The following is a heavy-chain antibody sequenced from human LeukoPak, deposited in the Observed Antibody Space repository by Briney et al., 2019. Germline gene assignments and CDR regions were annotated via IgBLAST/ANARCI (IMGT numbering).Heavy chain of an antibody. J-gene: IGHJ4*02. D-gene: IGHD3-3*01. Sequence: PSETLSLTCTVSGYSISSGYYWGWIRQPPGKGLEWIGSIYHSGSTYYNPSLKSRVTISVDTSKNQFSLKLSSVTAADTAVYYCARLPTRSGYSDYWGQGTLVTVSS. V-gene: IGHV4-38-2*02. CDR1: GYSISSGYY. CDR2: IYHSGST. CDR3: ARLPTRSGYSDY.